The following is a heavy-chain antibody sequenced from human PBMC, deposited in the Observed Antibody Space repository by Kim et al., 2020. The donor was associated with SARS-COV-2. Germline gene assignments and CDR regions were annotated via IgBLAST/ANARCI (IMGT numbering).Heavy chain of an antibody. D-gene: IGHD4-17*01. Sequence: CQGRVTNTRDTSASTAYMELSSLRSEDTAVYYCAREGTTVTPQNPYYFDYWGQGTLVTVSS. J-gene: IGHJ4*02. CDR3: AREGTTVTPQNPYYFDY. V-gene: IGHV1-3*01.